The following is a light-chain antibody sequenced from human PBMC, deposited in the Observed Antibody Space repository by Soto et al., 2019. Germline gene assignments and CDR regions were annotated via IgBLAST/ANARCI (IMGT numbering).Light chain of an antibody. Sequence: QSVLTQPASVSGSLGQSITISCTGTTTDIGGYNYVSWYQQHPGKVPKLMIYGVSNRPSGISHRFSASKSGNAASLTISGLQAEDEADYYCSSYTTDPTLVFGGGTKLTVL. CDR1: TTDIGGYNY. CDR3: SSYTTDPTLV. V-gene: IGLV2-14*03. CDR2: GVS. J-gene: IGLJ2*01.